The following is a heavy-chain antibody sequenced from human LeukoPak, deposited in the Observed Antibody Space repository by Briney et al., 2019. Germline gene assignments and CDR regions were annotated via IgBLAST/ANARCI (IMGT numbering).Heavy chain of an antibody. Sequence: SEPLSLPCAVYGGSFSGYYWRWIPHPPGKALEWIREINHRGSTNSNPSLNSRFTISVDTSKNQFSQTLSSVTAVDTAVYYCARTHSSRYNWFDPWGQGTLVTVSS. CDR3: ARTHSSRYNWFDP. CDR2: INHRGST. V-gene: IGHV4-34*01. D-gene: IGHD6-13*01. J-gene: IGHJ5*02. CDR1: GGSFSGYY.